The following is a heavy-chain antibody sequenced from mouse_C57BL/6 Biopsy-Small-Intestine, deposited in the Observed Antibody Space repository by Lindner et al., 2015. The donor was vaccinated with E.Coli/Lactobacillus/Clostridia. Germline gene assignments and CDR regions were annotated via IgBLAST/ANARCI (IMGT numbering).Heavy chain of an antibody. V-gene: IGHV1-74*01. CDR3: ATYLRGSPHDY. J-gene: IGHJ4*01. CDR2: ISAYNGNT. CDR1: GYTFTSYG. Sequence: SVKVSCKASGYTFTSYGISWVRQAPGQGLEWLGWISAYNGNTNYAQKFQGRVTMTTDTSTTTAYKELKSLRSDDTAVYYCATYLRGSPHDYWGPGTLVTVSS.